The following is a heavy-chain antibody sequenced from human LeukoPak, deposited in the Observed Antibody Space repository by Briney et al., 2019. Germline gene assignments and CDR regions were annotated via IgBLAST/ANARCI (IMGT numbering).Heavy chain of an antibody. D-gene: IGHD3-22*01. CDR2: MYTSGST. CDR3: AAMIGYFVY. V-gene: IGHV4-61*02. CDR1: GGSIRSGNYY. J-gene: IGHJ4*02. Sequence: SQTLSLTCAVSGGSIRSGNYYWSWIRQPAGKRLEWIARMYTSGSTNYNPSLKSRVTISADTSRNQFSLKLTSVTAADTAVYYCAAMIGYFVYWGQGILVTVSS.